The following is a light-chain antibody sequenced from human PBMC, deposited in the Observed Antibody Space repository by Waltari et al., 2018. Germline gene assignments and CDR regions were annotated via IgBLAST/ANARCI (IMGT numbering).Light chain of an antibody. J-gene: IGLJ2*01. CDR3: QSYDSSLTAVV. CDR1: GSNIGGGHD. CDR2: GNT. V-gene: IGLV1-40*01. Sequence: QSVLSQPPSVSGAPGQRVTISCTGGGSNIGGGHDVHWYQQLPGAAPKLPIFGNTPRPSGVPDRFSGSKSGASASLAITGLQSEDEADYYCQSYDSSLTAVVFGGGTKLTVL.